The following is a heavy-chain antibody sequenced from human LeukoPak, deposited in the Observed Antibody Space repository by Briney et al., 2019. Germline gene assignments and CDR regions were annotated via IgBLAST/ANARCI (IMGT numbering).Heavy chain of an antibody. CDR2: IYYSGST. Sequence: PSENLSLTCTVSGGSISSYHWSWIRQPPGKGLEWIGYIYYSGSTNCKPSLKSRVTISVDTSKNQFSLKLSSVTAADTAVYYCARVGTELGFCSGDSCYSPAFDIWGQGTMVTVSS. V-gene: IGHV4-59*01. CDR3: ARVGTELGFCSGDSCYSPAFDI. J-gene: IGHJ3*02. D-gene: IGHD2-15*01. CDR1: GGSISSYH.